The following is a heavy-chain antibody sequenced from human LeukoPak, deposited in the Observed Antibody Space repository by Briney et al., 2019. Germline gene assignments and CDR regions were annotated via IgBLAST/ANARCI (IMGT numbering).Heavy chain of an antibody. CDR2: IYYSGST. CDR1: GGSIGSYY. Sequence: KPSETLSLTCTVSGGSIGSYYWSWIRQPPGKGLEWIGYIYYSGSTNYNPSLKSRVTISVDTSKNQFSLKLSSVTAADTAVYYCARVASYYDFWSGYYNWFDPWGQGTLVTVSS. D-gene: IGHD3-3*01. V-gene: IGHV4-59*01. J-gene: IGHJ5*02. CDR3: ARVASYYDFWSGYYNWFDP.